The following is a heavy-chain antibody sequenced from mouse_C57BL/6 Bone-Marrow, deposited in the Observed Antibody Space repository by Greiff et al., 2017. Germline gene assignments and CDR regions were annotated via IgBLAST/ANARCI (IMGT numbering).Heavy chain of an antibody. Sequence: QVQLQQSGAELARPGASVKLSCKASGYTFTSYGISWVKQRTGQGLEWIGEIYPRSGNTYYNEKFKGKATLTADKSSSTAYLELRSLTSEDSAVYFFARGGEGSYGNFLFAYWGQGTLYTVSA. CDR2: IYPRSGNT. D-gene: IGHD2-1*01. CDR1: GYTFTSYG. J-gene: IGHJ3*01. V-gene: IGHV1-81*01. CDR3: ARGGEGSYGNFLFAY.